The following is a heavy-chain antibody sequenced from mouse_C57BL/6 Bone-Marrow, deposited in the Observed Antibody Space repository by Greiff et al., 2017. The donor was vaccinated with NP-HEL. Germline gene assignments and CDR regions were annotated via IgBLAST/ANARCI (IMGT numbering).Heavy chain of an antibody. D-gene: IGHD2-12*01. CDR2: IYPGSGNT. CDR1: GYTFTDYY. V-gene: IGHV1-76*01. J-gene: IGHJ3*01. Sequence: QVQLKQSGAELVRPGASVKLSCKASGYTFTDYYINWVKQRPGQGLEWIARIYPGSGNTYYNEKFKGKATLTAEKSSSTAYMQLSSLTSEDSAVYFCARLRRGAGFAYWGQGTLVTVSA. CDR3: ARLRRGAGFAY.